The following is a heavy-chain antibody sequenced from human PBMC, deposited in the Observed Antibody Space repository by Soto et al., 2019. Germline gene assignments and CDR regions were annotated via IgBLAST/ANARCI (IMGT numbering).Heavy chain of an antibody. Sequence: QVQLVQSGAEVKKPGSSVKVSCKASRGTFSSYAISWVRQAPGQGLEWMGGIIPIFGTANYAQKFQGRVTIAADESTSAAYMELSSLRSEDTAVYYCAQTLGLAVAGPGRFDLWGRGTLVTVSS. CDR1: RGTFSSYA. CDR2: IIPIFGTA. CDR3: AQTLGLAVAGPGRFDL. J-gene: IGHJ2*01. V-gene: IGHV1-69*12. D-gene: IGHD6-19*01.